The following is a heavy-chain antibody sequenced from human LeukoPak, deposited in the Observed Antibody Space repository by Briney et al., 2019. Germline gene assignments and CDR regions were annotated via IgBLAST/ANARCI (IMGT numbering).Heavy chain of an antibody. V-gene: IGHV3-33*01. Sequence: PGRSLRLSCAASGFTFSSYGMHWVRQAPGKGLEWVAVIWYDGSNKYYADSVKGRFTISRDNSKNTLYLQMNCLRAEDTAVYYCARVGTYQASDYWGQGTLVTVSS. J-gene: IGHJ4*02. CDR2: IWYDGSNK. CDR1: GFTFSSYG. CDR3: ARVGTYQASDY. D-gene: IGHD2-2*01.